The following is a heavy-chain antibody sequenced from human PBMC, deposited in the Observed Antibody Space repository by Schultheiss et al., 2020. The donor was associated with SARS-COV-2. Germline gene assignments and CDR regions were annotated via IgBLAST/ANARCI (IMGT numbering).Heavy chain of an antibody. J-gene: IGHJ3*02. V-gene: IGHV4-59*08. CDR3: ARDIVVVPAAIPRHGAFDI. D-gene: IGHD2-2*01. CDR1: GGSISSYY. CDR2: IYYSGST. Sequence: SETLSLTCTVSGGSISSYYWSWIRQPPGKGLEWIGYIYYSGSTNYNPSLKSRVTISVDTSKNQFSLKLSSVTAADTAVYYCARDIVVVPAAIPRHGAFDIWGQGTMVTVSS.